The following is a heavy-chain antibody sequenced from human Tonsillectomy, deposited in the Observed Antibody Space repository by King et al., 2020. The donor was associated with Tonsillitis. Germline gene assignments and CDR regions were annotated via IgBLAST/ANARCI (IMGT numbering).Heavy chain of an antibody. J-gene: IGHJ4*02. D-gene: IGHD6-13*01. CDR2: IYSGGSST. V-gene: IGHV3-23*03. Sequence: VQLVESGGGLVQPGGSLRLACAASGITFSSYAMSWVRQAAGKGLEWVSVIYSGGSSTYYADSVKGRFTISRDNSKNTLYLQMNSLRAEDTAVYYCAKGGQGQQLLPGGFDYWGQGTLVTVSS. CDR1: GITFSSYA. CDR3: AKGGQGQQLLPGGFDY.